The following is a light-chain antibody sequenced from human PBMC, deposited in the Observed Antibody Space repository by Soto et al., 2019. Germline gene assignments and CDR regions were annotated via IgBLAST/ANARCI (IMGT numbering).Light chain of an antibody. CDR3: QQYYSTRTT. CDR2: WAS. V-gene: IGKV4-1*01. CDR1: QSVLYSYNNNDY. Sequence: DIVMTQSPDSLAVSLGERATINCKSSQSVLYSYNNNDYLAWYQQKPGQPPRLLIYWASTRESGVPDRFSGSGSGTDFTLTISSLQAEDVAVYYCQQYYSTRTTFGQGTKLEIK. J-gene: IGKJ2*01.